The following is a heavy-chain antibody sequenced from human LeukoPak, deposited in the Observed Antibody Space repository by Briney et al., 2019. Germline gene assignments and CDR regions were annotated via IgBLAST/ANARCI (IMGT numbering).Heavy chain of an antibody. CDR3: AKDGGGTDFDY. CDR2: ISSSSSTI. Sequence: GGSLRLSCAASGFTFRSYSMNWVRQAPGKGLEWVSYISSSSSTIYYADSVKGRFTISRDNAKNSLYVQMNSLRDEDTAVYFCAKDGGGTDFDYWGQGTLVTVSS. J-gene: IGHJ4*02. D-gene: IGHD1-26*01. V-gene: IGHV3-48*02. CDR1: GFTFRSYS.